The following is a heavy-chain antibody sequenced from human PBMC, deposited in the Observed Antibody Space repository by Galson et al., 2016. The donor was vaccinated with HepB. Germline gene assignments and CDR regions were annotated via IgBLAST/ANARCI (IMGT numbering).Heavy chain of an antibody. CDR3: ARGGFGWATLPYDVFDI. D-gene: IGHD5-12*01. Sequence: SVKVSCKASGFTFTNYAINWVRQAPGQGLEWMGWITTYNGNTEYVQKLRGRVSMTTDTSPSTAYMDLTSLTSDDTAVYYCARGGFGWATLPYDVFDIWGQGTMVTVSS. V-gene: IGHV1-18*01. CDR2: ITTYNGNT. J-gene: IGHJ3*02. CDR1: GFTFTNYA.